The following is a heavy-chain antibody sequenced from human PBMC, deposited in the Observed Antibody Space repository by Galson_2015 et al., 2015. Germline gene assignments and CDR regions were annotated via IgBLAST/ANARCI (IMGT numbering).Heavy chain of an antibody. CDR3: ARDGGPATGGLDCHY. CDR2: IQSDGNKG. J-gene: IGHJ4*02. V-gene: IGHV3-30*12. D-gene: IGHD2-21*02. CDR1: GFTFSLYG. Sequence: SLRLSCAASGFTFSLYGMHWVRQAPGKGLEWVAVIQSDGNKGYSTDSVRGRFTISRDNSKNTVSLQMDSLRVEDTAIYYCARDGGPATGGLDCHYWGQGTRVTVSS.